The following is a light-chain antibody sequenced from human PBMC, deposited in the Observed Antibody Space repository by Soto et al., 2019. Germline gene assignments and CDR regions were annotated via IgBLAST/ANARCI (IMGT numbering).Light chain of an antibody. CDR3: QQYYTTPVT. Sequence: DIVMTQSPGSLAVSLGERATINCKSSQTVLHGSNYLAWYQQKPGQPPKLLIYWASTRESGVPDRFSAIGSGTDFPLTISSLQAEDVAVYYCQQYYTTPVTFGQGTKVEIK. CDR1: QTVLHGSNY. V-gene: IGKV4-1*01. CDR2: WAS. J-gene: IGKJ1*01.